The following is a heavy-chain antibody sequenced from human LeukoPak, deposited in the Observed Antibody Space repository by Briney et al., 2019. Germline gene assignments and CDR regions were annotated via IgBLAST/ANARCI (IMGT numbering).Heavy chain of an antibody. CDR1: GFTFSSYW. D-gene: IGHD4-23*01. CDR2: TNTDGSST. V-gene: IGHV3-74*03. CDR3: YGANAEH. Sequence: GGSLRLSCAASGFTFSSYWMHWVRQAPGKGLVWVSGTNTDGSSTMYADSVKGRSTIARDNAKNTLFLQMNSLRAEDTAVYYCYGANAEHWGQGTLVTVSS. J-gene: IGHJ1*01.